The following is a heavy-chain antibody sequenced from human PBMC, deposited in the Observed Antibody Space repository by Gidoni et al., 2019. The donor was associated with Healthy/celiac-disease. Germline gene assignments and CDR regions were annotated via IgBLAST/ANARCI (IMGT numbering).Heavy chain of an antibody. D-gene: IGHD3-10*01. CDR1: GSTFTSYY. V-gene: IGHV1-46*01. CDR2: INPSGGST. CDR3: ASPARGFGELLYL. J-gene: IGHJ4*02. Sequence: QVQLVPSGAEVKKPGASVTVSCKASGSTFTSYYMHWVRQAPGQGLEWMGIINPSGGSTSYAQKFQGRVTMTRDTSTSTVYMELSSLRSEDTAVYYCASPARGFGELLYLWGQGTLVTVSS.